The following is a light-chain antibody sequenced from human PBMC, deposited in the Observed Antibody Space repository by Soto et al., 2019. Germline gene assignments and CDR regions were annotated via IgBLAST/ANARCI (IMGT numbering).Light chain of an antibody. CDR2: AVS. Sequence: QSASSLSSTIRYRVTITCRASQSISQFLSWYQQKPGKAPKLLIFAVSSLQSGVPSRFSGSGSGTDFTLTISSLQPEDVASYYCEQTYFTPRTFGEGTKV. CDR1: QSISQF. CDR3: EQTYFTPRT. V-gene: IGKV1-39*01. J-gene: IGKJ1*01.